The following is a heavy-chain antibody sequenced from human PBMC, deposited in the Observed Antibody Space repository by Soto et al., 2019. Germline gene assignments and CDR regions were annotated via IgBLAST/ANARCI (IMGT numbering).Heavy chain of an antibody. CDR3: ARDLVVTAKCLDP. D-gene: IGHD2-21*02. Sequence: QVSLVQSGAEVKKAGSSVKVSCKASEGTFSSYGISWVRQAPGQGLEWMGGIIPIYETVTYAQRFQGRLTISADESTSTAYMALSSLRPDDTAVYYCARDLVVTAKCLDPWGQGTLVTVSS. CDR2: IIPIYETV. V-gene: IGHV1-69*01. CDR1: EGTFSSYG. J-gene: IGHJ5*02.